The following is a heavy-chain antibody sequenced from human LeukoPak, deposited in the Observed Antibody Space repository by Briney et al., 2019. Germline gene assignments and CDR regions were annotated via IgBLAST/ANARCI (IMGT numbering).Heavy chain of an antibody. Sequence: GGSLRLSCAASGFTLSSQVMSWVRQAPGKGLEWVSAISGSGGSTYYADSVKGRFTISRDNSKNTLYLQMNSLRAEDTAVYYCATTSYYDSSGYYYYWGQGTLVTVSS. CDR2: ISGSGGST. J-gene: IGHJ4*02. CDR3: ATTSYYDSSGYYYY. CDR1: GFTLSSQV. V-gene: IGHV3-23*01. D-gene: IGHD3-22*01.